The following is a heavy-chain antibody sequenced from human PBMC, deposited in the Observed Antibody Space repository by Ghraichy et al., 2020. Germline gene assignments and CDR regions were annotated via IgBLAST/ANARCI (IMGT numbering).Heavy chain of an antibody. CDR1: GDSVSSNSAA. CDR3: ARDHYTSTWRDYYGMEV. V-gene: IGHV6-1*01. CDR2: TYFRSKWFH. D-gene: IGHD3-3*01. Sequence: SQTLSLTCAISGDSVSSNSAAWNWIRQSPSRGLEWLGRTYFRSKWFHEYAVAVKSRISVDPDTSKNQFSLRLNSVTPEDTAVYYCARDHYTSTWRDYYGMEVWGQGTTVTVSS. J-gene: IGHJ6*02.